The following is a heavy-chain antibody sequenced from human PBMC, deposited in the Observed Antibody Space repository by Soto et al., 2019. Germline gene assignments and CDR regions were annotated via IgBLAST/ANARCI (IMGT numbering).Heavy chain of an antibody. J-gene: IGHJ4*02. V-gene: IGHV5-51*01. D-gene: IGHD6-19*01. Sequence: PGESLKISCKGSGYSFTSYWIGWVRQMPGKGLEWMGIIYPGDSDTRYSPSFQGQVTISADKSISTAYLQWSSLKASDTAMYYCARRLKAGIAVAGDYFDYWGQGTLVTVSS. CDR1: GYSFTSYW. CDR3: ARRLKAGIAVAGDYFDY. CDR2: IYPGDSDT.